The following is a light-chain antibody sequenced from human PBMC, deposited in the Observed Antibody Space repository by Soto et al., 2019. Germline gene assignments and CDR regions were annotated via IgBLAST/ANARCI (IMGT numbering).Light chain of an antibody. V-gene: IGKV1-8*01. CDR1: QGISSY. Sequence: AIRMTQSPSSFSASTGDRVTITCRASQGISSYLAWYQQKPWKAPKLLIYAASTLQSGVPSRFSGSGSGTDFTLTISCLQSEDFPTYYCQQYYSYPPTFGQGTKLEIK. CDR3: QQYYSYPPT. J-gene: IGKJ2*01. CDR2: AAS.